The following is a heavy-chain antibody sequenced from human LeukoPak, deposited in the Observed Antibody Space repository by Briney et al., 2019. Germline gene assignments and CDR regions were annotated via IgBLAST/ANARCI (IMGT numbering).Heavy chain of an antibody. CDR1: GFTFSSYG. CDR2: ISYDGSNK. CDR3: AKTTVYSSSWYYFDY. V-gene: IGHV3-30*18. J-gene: IGHJ4*02. Sequence: GRSLRLSCAASGFTFSSYGMHWDRQAPGKGLEWVAVISYDGSNKYYADSVKGRFTISRDNSKNTLYLQMNSLRAEDTAVYYCAKTTVYSSSWYYFDYWGQGTPVTVSS. D-gene: IGHD6-13*01.